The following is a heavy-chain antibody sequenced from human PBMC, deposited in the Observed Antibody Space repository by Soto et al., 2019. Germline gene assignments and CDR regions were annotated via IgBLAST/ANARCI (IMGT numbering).Heavy chain of an antibody. CDR3: ARAPGRMMNALRYYYGRDV. CDR2: IYPRGGT. D-gene: IGHD2-8*01. J-gene: IGHJ6*02. CDR1: GGSISSGGYY. V-gene: IGHV4-31*02. Sequence: QVQLQESGPGLVKPSETLSFTCNVSGGSISSGGYYWSWIRQLPGKGLEWIGYIYPRGGTYYNPALKRRITISVYTSKNQYSLKMTSVTAADAAFYFCARAPGRMMNALRYYYGRDVWDQATTVTVSS.